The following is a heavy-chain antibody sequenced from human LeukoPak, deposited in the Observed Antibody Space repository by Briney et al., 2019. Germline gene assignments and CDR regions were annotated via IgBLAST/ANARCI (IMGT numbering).Heavy chain of an antibody. J-gene: IGHJ3*02. CDR1: GGSITNYY. V-gene: IGHV4-59*08. Sequence: SETLSLTCTVSGGSITNYYWTWIRQPPGKGLEWIGNVYYSGSTNYNPSLKSRVTISVDTSKNQFSLKLSSVTAADTAVYYCARARYLTGSRDDAFDIWGQGTVITVSS. CDR2: VYYSGST. D-gene: IGHD1-26*01. CDR3: ARARYLTGSRDDAFDI.